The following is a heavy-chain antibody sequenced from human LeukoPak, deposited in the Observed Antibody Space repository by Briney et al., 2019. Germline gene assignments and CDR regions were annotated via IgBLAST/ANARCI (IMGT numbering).Heavy chain of an antibody. CDR2: INPNSGGT. CDR1: GYTFTGYY. Sequence: ASVKVSCKASGYTFTGYYIHWVRQAPGQGLEWMGWINPNSGGTNYAQKFQGRVTMTRDTSISTAYMELSRLRSDDTAVYYCARDTELAVAGRYYFDYWGQGTLVTVSS. CDR3: ARDTELAVAGRYYFDY. J-gene: IGHJ4*02. D-gene: IGHD6-19*01. V-gene: IGHV1-2*02.